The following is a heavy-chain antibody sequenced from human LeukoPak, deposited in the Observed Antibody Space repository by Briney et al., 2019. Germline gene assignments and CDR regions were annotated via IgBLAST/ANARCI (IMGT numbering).Heavy chain of an antibody. CDR2: INSDGSST. J-gene: IGHJ4*02. V-gene: IGHV3-74*01. D-gene: IGHD4-11*01. Sequence: GGSLRLSCAASGFTFSPYWMHWVCQDPGKGLVWVSRINSDGSSTNYADSVKGRFTISRDNAKNTLYLQMNSLRAEDTAVYYCARDRSYSFDHWGQGTLVTVSS. CDR1: GFTFSPYW. CDR3: ARDRSYSFDH.